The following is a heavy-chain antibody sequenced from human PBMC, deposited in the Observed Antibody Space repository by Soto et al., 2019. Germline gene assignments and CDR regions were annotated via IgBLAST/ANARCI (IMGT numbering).Heavy chain of an antibody. CDR1: GFTFSSYG. Sequence: QVQLVESGGGVVQPGRSLRLSCAASGFTFSSYGMHWVRQAPGKGLEWVAVISYDGSNKYYADSVKGRFTISRDHSKNPRKLQMNSLRAEDTAVYYCAKDPLSGIAAAIGWFDPWGQGTLVTVSS. D-gene: IGHD6-13*01. V-gene: IGHV3-30*18. CDR3: AKDPLSGIAAAIGWFDP. J-gene: IGHJ5*02. CDR2: ISYDGSNK.